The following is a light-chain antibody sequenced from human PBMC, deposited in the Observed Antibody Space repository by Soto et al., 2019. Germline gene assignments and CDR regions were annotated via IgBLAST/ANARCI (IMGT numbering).Light chain of an antibody. J-gene: IGLJ2*01. CDR3: SSYAGSNNVWV. Sequence: QSVLTRPPSASGSPGQSVTISCTGTSSDVGGYNYVSWYQQHPGKAPKLMIYEVSKRPSGVPDRFSGSKSGNTASLTVSGLQAEDEADYYCSSYAGSNNVWVFGGGTQLTVL. CDR1: SSDVGGYNY. V-gene: IGLV2-8*01. CDR2: EVS.